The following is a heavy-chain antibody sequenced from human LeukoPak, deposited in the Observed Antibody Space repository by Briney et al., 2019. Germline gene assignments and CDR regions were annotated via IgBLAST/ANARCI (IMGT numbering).Heavy chain of an antibody. V-gene: IGHV4-34*01. D-gene: IGHD6-19*01. CDR2: INHSGST. CDR3: ARVLRPGSSGWYGY. Sequence: SETLSLTCAVYGGSFSGYYWTWIRQPPGQGLEWIGEINHSGSTLYDPSLKSRVTISLVTSKSQFSLKMSSMTAADTAVYYCARVLRPGSSGWYGYWGQGTLVTVSS. CDR1: GGSFSGYY. J-gene: IGHJ4*02.